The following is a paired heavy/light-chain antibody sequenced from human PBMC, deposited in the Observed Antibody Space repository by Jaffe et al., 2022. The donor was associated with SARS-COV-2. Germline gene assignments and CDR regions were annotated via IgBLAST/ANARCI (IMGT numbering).Light chain of an antibody. CDR3: QQLNNYPPYT. V-gene: IGKV1-9*01. J-gene: IGKJ2*01. CDR2: AAS. Sequence: DIQLTQSPSFLSASVGDRVTITCRASQGISSYLAWYQQKPGKAPKLLIYAASTLQTGVPSRFSGSGSGTEFTLTISSLQPEDFATYYCQQLNNYPPYTFGQGTKLEIK. CDR1: QGISSY.
Heavy chain of an antibody. CDR1: GFTFKNYS. CDR3: ARNGFGDRSRWDFDY. V-gene: IGHV3-21*01. J-gene: IGHJ4*02. Sequence: EVQLVESGGGLVKPGGSLRLSCAASGFTFKNYSMNWVRQAPGKGLEWVSSISSRSSYIYYADSMKGRFTISRDDAKNSMYLQMNSLRAEDTAVYYCARNGFGDRSRWDFDYWGQGTLVTVSS. D-gene: IGHD3-10*01. CDR2: ISSRSSYI.